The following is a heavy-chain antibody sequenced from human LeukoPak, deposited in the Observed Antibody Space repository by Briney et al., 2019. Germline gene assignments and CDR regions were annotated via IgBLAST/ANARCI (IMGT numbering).Heavy chain of an antibody. D-gene: IGHD4-17*01. CDR1: GDSIGGSNYY. CDR2: MFYTGRT. CDR3: ARHFSTVTSRGFDY. J-gene: IGHJ4*02. Sequence: PSETLSLTCTVSGDSIGGSNYYWGWIRQPPGKGLEWIGSMFYTGRTYYNPSLKSRVTISVDTSKNQFSLGLSSVTAADTALYYCARHFSTVTSRGFDYWGQGILVTVSS. V-gene: IGHV4-39*01.